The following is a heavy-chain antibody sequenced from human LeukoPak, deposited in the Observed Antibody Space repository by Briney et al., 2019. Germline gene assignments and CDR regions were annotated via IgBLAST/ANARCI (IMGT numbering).Heavy chain of an antibody. Sequence: GGSLRLSCAASGFTFSNYVMNWVRQAPGKGLQWVSPIGAGGGNTFYADSVKGRFTISRDNSQNTLYLQLNILTADDTAFYYCAKGDTVFRGRPDYWGQGTLVTVSS. CDR3: AKGDTVFRGRPDY. CDR2: IGAGGGNT. D-gene: IGHD3-10*01. V-gene: IGHV3-23*01. CDR1: GFTFSNYV. J-gene: IGHJ4*02.